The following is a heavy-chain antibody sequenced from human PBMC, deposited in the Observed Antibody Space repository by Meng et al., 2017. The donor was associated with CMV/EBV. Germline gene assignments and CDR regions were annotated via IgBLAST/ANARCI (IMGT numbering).Heavy chain of an antibody. J-gene: IGHJ4*02. CDR2: ISYDGSNK. CDR3: ARDLTMVGFDY. V-gene: IGHV3-30-3*01. CDR1: GFTFSSYA. Sequence: QVQLVESGXGVVQPXRSRSLSCAASGFTFSSYAMHWVRQAPGKGLEWVAVISYDGSNKYYADSVKGRFTISRDNSKNTLYLQMNSLRAEDTAVYYCARDLTMVGFDYWGQGTLVTVSS. D-gene: IGHD4/OR15-4a*01.